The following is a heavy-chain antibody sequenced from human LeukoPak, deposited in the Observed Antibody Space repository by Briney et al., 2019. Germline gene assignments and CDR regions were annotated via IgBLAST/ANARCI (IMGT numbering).Heavy chain of an antibody. CDR1: GGSIRGYY. J-gene: IGHJ6*02. CDR3: ARGSVTTGEYYYFYGLDV. Sequence: PSETLSLTCTVSGGSIRGYYWSWIRQPPAKGLEWIGYIYYSGSTNDNPSLRGRLSISVDTTKNQFSLNLSSVTAADTAVYYCARGSVTTGEYYYFYGLDVWGQGTTVTVSS. CDR2: IYYSGST. D-gene: IGHD4-17*01. V-gene: IGHV4-59*01.